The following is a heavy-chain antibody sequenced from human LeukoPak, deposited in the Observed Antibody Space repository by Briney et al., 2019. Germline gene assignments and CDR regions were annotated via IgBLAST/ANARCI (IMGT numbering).Heavy chain of an antibody. D-gene: IGHD1-26*01. Sequence: SETLSLTCTVSGGSIYSTTFYWGWIRQPPGKGLEWIGSMYYDGSTYHNPSLKNRVTISVDTSNNQFSLKLTSVTAADTAVYFCARRSDSGSDDGEDYFDYWGQGTLVTVSS. CDR2: MYYDGST. CDR1: GGSIYSTTFY. J-gene: IGHJ4*02. CDR3: ARRSDSGSDDGEDYFDY. V-gene: IGHV4-39*01.